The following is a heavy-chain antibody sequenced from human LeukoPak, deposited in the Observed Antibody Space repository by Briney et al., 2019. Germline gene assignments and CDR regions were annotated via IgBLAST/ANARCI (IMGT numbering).Heavy chain of an antibody. CDR2: INTNTGNP. J-gene: IGHJ6*02. CDR1: GYTFTGYY. D-gene: IGHD3-16*01. Sequence: ASVKVSCKASGYTFTGYYMHWVRQAPGQGLEWMGWINTNTGNPTYAQGFTGRFVFSLDTSVSTAYLQISSLKGEDTAVYYCARDSAFGEVPVYGMDVWGQGTTVTVSS. V-gene: IGHV7-4-1*02. CDR3: ARDSAFGEVPVYGMDV.